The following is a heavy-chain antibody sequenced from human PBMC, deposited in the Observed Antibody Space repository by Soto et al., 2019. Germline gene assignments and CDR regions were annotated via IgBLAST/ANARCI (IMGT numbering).Heavy chain of an antibody. J-gene: IGHJ6*02. V-gene: IGHV4-59*01. CDR1: GGSISSYY. Sequence: PSETLSLTCTVSGGSISSYYWSWIRQPPGKGLEWIGYIHYSGSTNYNPSLKSRVTISVDTSKNQFSLKLSSVTAADTAVYYCARVSLGYYYGMDVWGQGTTVTVSS. CDR2: IHYSGST. CDR3: ARVSLGYYYGMDV.